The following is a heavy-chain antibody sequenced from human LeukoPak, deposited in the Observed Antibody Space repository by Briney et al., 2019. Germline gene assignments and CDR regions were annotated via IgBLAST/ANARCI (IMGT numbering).Heavy chain of an antibody. CDR1: GFTFSSYA. Sequence: GGSLRLSCAASGFTFSSYAMSWVRQAPGKGLEWVSAISGSGGSTYYADSVKGRFTISRDNSKNTLYLQMNSLRAEDTAVYHCAKDGIFGVVSDYWGQGTLVTVSS. D-gene: IGHD3-3*01. CDR2: ISGSGGST. V-gene: IGHV3-23*01. J-gene: IGHJ4*02. CDR3: AKDGIFGVVSDY.